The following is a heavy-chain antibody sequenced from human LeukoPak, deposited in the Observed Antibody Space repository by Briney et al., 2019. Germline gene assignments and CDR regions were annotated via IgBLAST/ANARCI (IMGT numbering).Heavy chain of an antibody. D-gene: IGHD1-26*01. CDR2: IDYSGST. Sequence: SETLSLTCTVSGGSISRHYWSWIRQPPGKGLEWIAYIDYSGSTNYNPSLKSRVTISVDASKNRFSLKLSSVTAADTAVYHCASDRRRELLHAFDIWGQGTMVTVSS. CDR1: GGSISRHY. V-gene: IGHV4-59*11. J-gene: IGHJ3*02. CDR3: ASDRRRELLHAFDI.